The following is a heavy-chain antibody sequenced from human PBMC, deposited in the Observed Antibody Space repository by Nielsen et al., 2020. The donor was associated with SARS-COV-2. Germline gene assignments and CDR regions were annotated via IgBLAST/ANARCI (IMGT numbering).Heavy chain of an antibody. J-gene: IGHJ3*02. D-gene: IGHD1-26*01. Sequence: GESLKISCAASGFTFSRYGMHWVRQAPGKGLEWVAVISYDGSNKYYADSVKGRFTISRDNSKNTLYLQMNSLRAEDTAVYYCAKETGATHAFDIWGQGTMVTVSS. CDR2: ISYDGSNK. CDR3: AKETGATHAFDI. CDR1: GFTFSRYG. V-gene: IGHV3-30*18.